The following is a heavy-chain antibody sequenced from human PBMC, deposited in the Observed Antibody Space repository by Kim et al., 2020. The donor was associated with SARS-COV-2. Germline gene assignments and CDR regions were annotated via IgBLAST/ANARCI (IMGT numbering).Heavy chain of an antibody. Sequence: ASVKVSCKASGYTFTSYGISWVRQAPGQGLEWMGWISAYNGNTNYAQKLQGRVTMTTDTSTSTAYMELRSLRSDDTAVYYCARTWFGELLYYYYGMDVWGQGTTVTVSS. CDR1: GYTFTSYG. J-gene: IGHJ6*02. CDR3: ARTWFGELLYYYYGMDV. CDR2: ISAYNGNT. V-gene: IGHV1-18*04. D-gene: IGHD3-10*01.